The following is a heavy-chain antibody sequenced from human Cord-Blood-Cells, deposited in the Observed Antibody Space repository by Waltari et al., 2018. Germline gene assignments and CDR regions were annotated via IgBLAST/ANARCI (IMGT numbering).Heavy chain of an antibody. D-gene: IGHD5-12*01. V-gene: IGHV3-23*04. CDR1: GFTFRRYA. J-gene: IGHJ4*02. CDR3: AKDSVATDY. Sequence: EVQLVESGGGLVQPGGSLRVSCAASGFTFRRYAMRWVRQAPGKGLEWVSAMSGSGGSTYYADSVKGRFTISRDNSKNTLYLQMNSLRAEDTAVYYCAKDSVATDYWGQGTLVTVSS. CDR2: MSGSGGST.